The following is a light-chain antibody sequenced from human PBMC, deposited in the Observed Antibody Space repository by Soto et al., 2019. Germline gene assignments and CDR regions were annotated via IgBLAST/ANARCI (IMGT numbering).Light chain of an antibody. Sequence: EVAWTSSPVTLSLSTGSRATLSFRSSQNIANYYLTLYQQKPGQAPRVLIYDASTRATGIPDRFSGSGSGTDFTLTISRLEPADFAMYYCHQYGSSPPFTFGPGTKVDI. CDR1: QNIANYY. J-gene: IGKJ3*01. CDR3: HQYGSSPPFT. CDR2: DAS. V-gene: IGKV3-20*01.